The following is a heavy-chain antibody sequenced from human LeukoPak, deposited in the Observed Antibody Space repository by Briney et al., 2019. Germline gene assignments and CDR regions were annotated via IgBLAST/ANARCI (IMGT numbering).Heavy chain of an antibody. CDR2: ISWNSGSI. J-gene: IGHJ4*02. CDR3: AKDKLWRATSPHFES. CDR1: GFTFDDYA. D-gene: IGHD3-3*01. V-gene: IGHV3-9*03. Sequence: GGSLRLSCAASGFTFDDYAMHWVRQAPGKGLEWVSGISWNSGSIGYADSVKGRFTISRDNSKNSLYLQMNSLRAEDMAVYYFAKDKLWRATSPHFESWGQGTLVNVSS.